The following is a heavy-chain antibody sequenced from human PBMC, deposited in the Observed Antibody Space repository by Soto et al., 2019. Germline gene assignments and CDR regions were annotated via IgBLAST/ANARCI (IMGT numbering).Heavy chain of an antibody. CDR3: ARESGGSSGYYYYGMDV. CDR1: GSSFTGYS. Sequence: ALVRVSCRPSGSSFTGYSVHWVRQAHGHGGEWMGWINPKSGGTRYAQKCQGWATMTRHTSISTAYMELRRLRSDDTAVYYCARESGGSSGYYYYGMDVWGQGTTVTVSS. D-gene: IGHD2-15*01. CDR2: INPKSGGT. J-gene: IGHJ6*02. V-gene: IGHV1-2*04.